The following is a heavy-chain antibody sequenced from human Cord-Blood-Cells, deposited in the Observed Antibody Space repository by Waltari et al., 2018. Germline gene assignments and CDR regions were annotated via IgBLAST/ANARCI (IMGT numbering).Heavy chain of an antibody. D-gene: IGHD3-3*01. Sequence: QLQLQESGPGLVKPSETLSLTCTVSGGSISSSSYYWGWIRQPPGKGLEWIGSIYYSGSTYYNPSLKSRVTISVDTSKNQFSLKLSSVTAADTAVYYRARFGRFLEWLSPSDAFDIWGQGTMVTVSS. V-gene: IGHV4-39*01. CDR1: GGSISSSSYY. CDR3: ARFGRFLEWLSPSDAFDI. CDR2: IYYSGST. J-gene: IGHJ3*02.